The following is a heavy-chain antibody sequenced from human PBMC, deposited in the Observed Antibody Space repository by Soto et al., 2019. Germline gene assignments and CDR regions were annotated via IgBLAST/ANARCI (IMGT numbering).Heavy chain of an antibody. Sequence: GASVKVSCKASGYTFTGYYMHWVRQAPGQGLEWMGWINPNSGGTNYAQKFQGRVTMTRDTSISTAYMELSRLRSDDTAVYYCARERGTMVRGVIMTLNWFDPWGQGTLVTVSS. D-gene: IGHD3-10*01. CDR3: ARERGTMVRGVIMTLNWFDP. CDR2: INPNSGGT. V-gene: IGHV1-2*02. CDR1: GYTFTGYY. J-gene: IGHJ5*02.